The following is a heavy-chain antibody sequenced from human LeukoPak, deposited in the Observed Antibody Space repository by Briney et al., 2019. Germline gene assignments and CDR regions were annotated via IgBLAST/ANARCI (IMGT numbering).Heavy chain of an antibody. V-gene: IGHV3-48*01. D-gene: IGHD6-19*01. Sequence: GGSLRLSCAASRCTFSSYSMNWVRQAPGKGLEWVSYISSGSSTMYYADSVKGRFTISRDNAKNSLYLQMNSLRAHDTAASYCARASQQWLAGNYYYFMDVWGKGTTVTVSS. J-gene: IGHJ6*03. CDR1: RCTFSSYS. CDR2: ISSGSSTM. CDR3: ARASQQWLAGNYYYFMDV.